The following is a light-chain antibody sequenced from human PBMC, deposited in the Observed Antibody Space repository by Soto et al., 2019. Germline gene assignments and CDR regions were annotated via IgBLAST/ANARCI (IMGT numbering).Light chain of an antibody. J-gene: IGLJ2*01. CDR3: SSYTSGNTPVV. CDR2: DVT. Sequence: QSALTQPASVSGSPGQSITISCTGSYSDVGGYKYVSWYQQHPGKAPKLVIFDVTNRPSGVSDRFSSSKSGHTASLTISGLQAEDEADYYCSSYTSGNTPVVFGGGTKLTVL. CDR1: YSDVGGYKY. V-gene: IGLV2-14*03.